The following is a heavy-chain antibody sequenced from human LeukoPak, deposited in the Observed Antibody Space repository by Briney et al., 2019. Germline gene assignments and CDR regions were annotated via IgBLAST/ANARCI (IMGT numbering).Heavy chain of an antibody. CDR1: GGSISSGGYS. V-gene: IGHV4-30-2*01. D-gene: IGHD3-16*01. CDR2: ISHSGST. Sequence: NPSETLSLTCAVSGGSISSGGYSWRWIRQQPGKGLEWIGYISHSGSTYYSPSLESRVTISVDRSKNQFSLKLSSVTAADTAVYYCARARGRPFDYWGQGTLVTVSS. J-gene: IGHJ4*02. CDR3: ARARGRPFDY.